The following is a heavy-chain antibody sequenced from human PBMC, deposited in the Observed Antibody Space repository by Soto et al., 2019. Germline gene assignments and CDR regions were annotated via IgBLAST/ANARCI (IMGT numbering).Heavy chain of an antibody. Sequence: PWGSLRLSCAASGFTFSNYDMHLACQVTGKGLEWVSDIGKAGDTHYLGSVKGRFTISRENAKNSLYLQMNSLRAEDTAVYYCVRDPSGHGMDVWGQGTTVTVSS. J-gene: IGHJ6*02. V-gene: IGHV3-13*01. CDR1: GFTFSNYD. CDR3: VRDPSGHGMDV. D-gene: IGHD1-26*01. CDR2: IGKAGDT.